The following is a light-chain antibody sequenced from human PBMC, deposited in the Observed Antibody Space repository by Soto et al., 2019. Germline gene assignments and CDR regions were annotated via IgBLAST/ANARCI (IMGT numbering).Light chain of an antibody. CDR3: QQYGSSPPLT. V-gene: IGKV3-20*01. Sequence: DIVLTQSPGTLSLSPGERATLSCRASQSVSSSYLAWYQQKPGQAPRLLIYGASSKATGIPDRFSGSGSGTDFTLTISRLEPEDFGVYYCQQYGSSPPLTFGGGTKVEIK. J-gene: IGKJ4*01. CDR1: QSVSSSY. CDR2: GAS.